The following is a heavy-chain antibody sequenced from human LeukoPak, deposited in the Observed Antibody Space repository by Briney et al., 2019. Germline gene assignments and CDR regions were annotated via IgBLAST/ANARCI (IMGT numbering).Heavy chain of an antibody. J-gene: IGHJ4*02. Sequence: GASVKVSCTASGYTFTSYYMHWVRQAPGQGLEWMGIINPSGGSTSYAQKFQGRVTMTRDTSTSTVYMELSSLRSEDTAVYYCARDGYYYDSSGYFRHWGQGTLVTVSS. CDR1: GYTFTSYY. D-gene: IGHD3-22*01. V-gene: IGHV1-46*01. CDR3: ARDGYYYDSSGYFRH. CDR2: INPSGGST.